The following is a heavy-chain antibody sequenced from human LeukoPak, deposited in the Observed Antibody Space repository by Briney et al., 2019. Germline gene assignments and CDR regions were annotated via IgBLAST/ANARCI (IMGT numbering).Heavy chain of an antibody. CDR2: IYTSGGT. CDR1: GGSISSYY. D-gene: IGHD6-19*01. Sequence: SETLSLTCTVSGGSISSYYWSWIRQPAGKGLEWIGRIYTSGGTNCNPSLKSRVTISVDKSKNQFSLKLSSVTAADTAVYYCARVRRGIAVAGTLQNWFDPWGQGTLVTVSS. J-gene: IGHJ5*02. CDR3: ARVRRGIAVAGTLQNWFDP. V-gene: IGHV4-4*07.